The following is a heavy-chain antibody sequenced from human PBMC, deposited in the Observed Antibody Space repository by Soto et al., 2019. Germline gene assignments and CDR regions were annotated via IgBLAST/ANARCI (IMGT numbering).Heavy chain of an antibody. Sequence: ASVKVSRKASGYTFTDYYMHWVRQAPGQGLEWMGRINPNSGGTNYAQKFQGRVTMTRDTSISTAYMELNRLRSDDTAVYYCARDQSPSSGWPGMDVWGQGTTVTVSS. J-gene: IGHJ6*02. CDR1: GYTFTDYY. CDR2: INPNSGGT. V-gene: IGHV1-2*06. CDR3: ARDQSPSSGWPGMDV. D-gene: IGHD6-19*01.